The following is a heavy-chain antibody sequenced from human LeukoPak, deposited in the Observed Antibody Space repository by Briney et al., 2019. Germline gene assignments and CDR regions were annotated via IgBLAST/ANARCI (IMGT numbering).Heavy chain of an antibody. Sequence: ASVKVSRKTAGFTLIGHYMHWVRQPPGQGLEGMGMINPNAGHTDYSQNFPGRVTMTRDMSTSKVNMELSSLRSDDTAVFYCARSLHNRGYEVRHLEYWGQGALVAVYS. CDR3: ARSLHNRGYEVRHLEY. D-gene: IGHD1-14*01. J-gene: IGHJ4*02. CDR2: INPNAGHT. V-gene: IGHV1-46*01. CDR1: GFTLIGHY.